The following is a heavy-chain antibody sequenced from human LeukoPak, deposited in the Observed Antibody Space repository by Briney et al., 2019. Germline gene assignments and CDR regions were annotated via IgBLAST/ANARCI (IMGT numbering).Heavy chain of an antibody. J-gene: IGHJ6*02. V-gene: IGHV4-59*08. Sequence: SETLSLTCTVSGGSISSYYWSWIRQPAGKGLEWIGYIYYSGSTNYNPSLKSRVTISVDTSKNQFSLKLSSVTAADTAVYYCARHSGNYYYGMDVWGQGTTVTVSS. D-gene: IGHD1-14*01. CDR3: ARHSGNYYYGMDV. CDR1: GGSISSYY. CDR2: IYYSGST.